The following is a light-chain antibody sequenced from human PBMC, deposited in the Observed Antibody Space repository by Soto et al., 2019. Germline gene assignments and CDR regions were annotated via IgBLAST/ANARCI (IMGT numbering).Light chain of an antibody. CDR3: SSLTSINTGV. Sequence: QSALTQPASVSGSPGQSITISCTGTSSDVGGYNYVSWYQQHPGKAAKLMIYEVSNRPSGVSNRFSGSKSGNTASLTISGLQAEDEADYSCSSLTSINTGVFGGGTKVTVL. CDR1: SSDVGGYNY. J-gene: IGLJ3*02. V-gene: IGLV2-14*01. CDR2: EVS.